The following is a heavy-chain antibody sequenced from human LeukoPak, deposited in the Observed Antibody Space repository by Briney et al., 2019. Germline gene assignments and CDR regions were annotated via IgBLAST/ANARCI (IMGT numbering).Heavy chain of an antibody. V-gene: IGHV4-34*01. CDR3: ARGIAAAGSPSRPY. CDR2: INHSGST. Sequence: SETLSFTCAVYGGSFSGYYWSWIRQPPGKGLEWIGEINHSGSTNYNPSLKSRVTISVDTSKNQFSLKLSSVTAADTAVYYCARGIAAAGSPSRPYWGQGTLVTVSS. D-gene: IGHD6-13*01. CDR1: GGSFSGYY. J-gene: IGHJ4*02.